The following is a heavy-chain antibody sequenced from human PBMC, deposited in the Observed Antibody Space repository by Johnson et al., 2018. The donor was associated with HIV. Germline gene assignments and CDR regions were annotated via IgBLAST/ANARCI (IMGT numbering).Heavy chain of an antibody. J-gene: IGHJ3*02. CDR2: IGWNSGSI. V-gene: IGHV3-9*01. D-gene: IGHD3-10*01. Sequence: VQLVESGGGVVRPGGSLRLSCAASGFTFDDYAMHWVRQAPGKGLEWVSGIGWNSGSIGYADSVKGRFTISRDNAKNSLYLQMNSLRAEDTALYYCAKELLYGSGSPDAFDIWGQGTMVTVSS. CDR1: GFTFDDYA. CDR3: AKELLYGSGSPDAFDI.